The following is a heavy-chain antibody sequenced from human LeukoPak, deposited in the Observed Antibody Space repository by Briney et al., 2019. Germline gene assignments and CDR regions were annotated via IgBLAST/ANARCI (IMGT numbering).Heavy chain of an antibody. V-gene: IGHV4-39*07. J-gene: IGHJ4*02. CDR1: GGSISSSSYY. CDR2: IYYSGST. CDR3: ARALTYYYDSNYFDY. Sequence: SETLSLTCTVSGGSISSSSYYWDWIRQPPGKGLEWIGSIYYSGSTYYNPSLKSRVTISVDTSKNQFSLKLSSVTAADTAVYYCARALTYYYDSNYFDYWGQGTLVTVSS. D-gene: IGHD3-22*01.